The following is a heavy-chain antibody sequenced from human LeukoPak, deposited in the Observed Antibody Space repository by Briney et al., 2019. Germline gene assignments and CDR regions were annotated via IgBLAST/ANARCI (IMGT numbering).Heavy chain of an antibody. J-gene: IGHJ4*02. CDR2: IYSGGIT. D-gene: IGHD1-1*01. CDR3: AGGTPYYFGY. CDR1: GFTVSSNY. V-gene: IGHV3-53*01. Sequence: GGSLRLSCAASGFTVSSNYMNWVRQAPGKGLEWVSTIYSGGITYYADSVKGRFTISRENYKNKLYLQMNRLRAEDTAMFYCAGGTPYYFGYWGQGTLVTVSS.